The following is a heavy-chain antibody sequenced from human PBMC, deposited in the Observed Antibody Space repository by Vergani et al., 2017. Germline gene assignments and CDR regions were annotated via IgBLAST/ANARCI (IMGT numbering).Heavy chain of an antibody. CDR1: GDSVSSNSAA. V-gene: IGHV6-1*01. D-gene: IGHD6-6*01. CDR2: TYDRSKWYN. CDR3: ARDLEGQRVSYYYYYYVDV. Sequence: QVQLQQSGPGLVKPSQTLSLTCAISGDSVSSNSAAWNWISPSPSRGLEWLGRTYDRSKWYNDYAVSVKSRITINPDTSTTQYSLQLNSVTPEDTAVYYCARDLEGQRVSYYYYYYVDVWGKGTTVTVSS. J-gene: IGHJ6*03.